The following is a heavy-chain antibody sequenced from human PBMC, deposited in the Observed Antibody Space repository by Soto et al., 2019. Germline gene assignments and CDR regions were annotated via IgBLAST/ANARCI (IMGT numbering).Heavy chain of an antibody. Sequence: VKVSCKASGYTFTGYYMHWVRQAPGQGLEWMGWINPNSGGTNYAQKFQGWVTMTRDTSISTEYMELSRLRSDDTAVYYCARAALYGSGSYYGKEVWGQGTTVTVSS. V-gene: IGHV1-2*04. CDR1: GYTFTGYY. D-gene: IGHD3-10*01. J-gene: IGHJ6*02. CDR3: ARAALYGSGSYYGKEV. CDR2: INPNSGGT.